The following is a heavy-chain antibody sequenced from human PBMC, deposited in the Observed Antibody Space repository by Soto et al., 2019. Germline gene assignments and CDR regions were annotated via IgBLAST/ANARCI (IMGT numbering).Heavy chain of an antibody. V-gene: IGHV4-39*01. CDR3: ARLYFGAGSYYNIHFDY. D-gene: IGHD3-10*01. CDR1: GGSISSSSYY. CDR2: IYYSGST. J-gene: IGHJ4*02. Sequence: QLLESGPGLVKPSETLSLTCTVSGGSISSSSYYWGWIRQPPGKGLEWIGSIYYSGSTYYNPSLKSRVTISVDTSKNQFSLKLSSVTAADTAVYYCARLYFGAGSYYNIHFDYWGQGTLVTVSS.